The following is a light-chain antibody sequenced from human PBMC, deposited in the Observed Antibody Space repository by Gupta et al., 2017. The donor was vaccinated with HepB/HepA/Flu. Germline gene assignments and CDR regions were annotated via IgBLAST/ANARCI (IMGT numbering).Light chain of an antibody. CDR3: QQRSNWPPRYT. CDR1: QSVSSY. CDR2: DAS. Sequence: EIVLTQSPATVSLSPGERATLSCRASQSVSSYLAWYQQKPGQAPRLLIYDASNRATGIPARFSGSGSGTDFTLTICSLEPEDVAVYYCQQRSNWPPRYTFGQGTKLEIK. J-gene: IGKJ2*01. V-gene: IGKV3-11*01.